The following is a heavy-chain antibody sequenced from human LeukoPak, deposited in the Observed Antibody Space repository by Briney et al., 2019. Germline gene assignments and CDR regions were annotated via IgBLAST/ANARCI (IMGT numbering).Heavy chain of an antibody. CDR3: ARHRSPSSLSYFDI. D-gene: IGHD6-19*01. J-gene: IGHJ4*02. CDR2: IYTSETT. V-gene: IGHV4-4*09. CDR1: GASISSYY. Sequence: SETLSLTCTVSGASISSYYWSWIRQPPGKGLEWIGYIYTSETTNYNPSLRSRVTISIDTSKNQFSLRLSSVTAADTAVYYCARHRSPSSLSYFDIWGQGTLVIVSS.